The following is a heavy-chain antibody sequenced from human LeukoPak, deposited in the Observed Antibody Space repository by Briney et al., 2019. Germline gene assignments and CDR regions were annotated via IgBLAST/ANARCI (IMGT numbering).Heavy chain of an antibody. Sequence: PGGSLRLSCAASGFTFSSYAMSWVRQAPGKGLEWVSAISGSGGSTYYADSVKGRFTISRDNSKNTLYLQMNSLRAEDTAVYYCAKDQGWFGELYPRDDAFDIWGQGTMVTVSS. CDR3: AKDQGWFGELYPRDDAFDI. D-gene: IGHD3-10*01. CDR1: GFTFSSYA. J-gene: IGHJ3*02. CDR2: ISGSGGST. V-gene: IGHV3-23*01.